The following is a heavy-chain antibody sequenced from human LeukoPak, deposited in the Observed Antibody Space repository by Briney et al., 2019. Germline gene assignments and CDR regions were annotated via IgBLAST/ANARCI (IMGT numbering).Heavy chain of an antibody. Sequence: ASVEVSCKASGYTFTANYLQWVRQAPGLGPEWLGWMHVGNGNTRYAPKYQGRVTLTRDTSINTAYMELSSLTSDDTAVHYCAREGSYCDGGDCYSFDFWGQGTLVTVSS. J-gene: IGHJ4*02. CDR1: GYTFTANY. D-gene: IGHD2-21*02. CDR3: AREGSYCDGGDCYSFDF. V-gene: IGHV1-2*02. CDR2: MHVGNGNT.